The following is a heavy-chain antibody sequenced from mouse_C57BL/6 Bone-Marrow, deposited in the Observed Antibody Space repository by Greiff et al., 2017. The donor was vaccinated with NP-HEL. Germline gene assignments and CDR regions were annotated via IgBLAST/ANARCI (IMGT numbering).Heavy chain of an antibody. D-gene: IGHD1-1*01. V-gene: IGHV1-72*01. J-gene: IGHJ1*03. Sequence: QVQLKQPGADLVKPGASVKLSCKASGYTFTSYWMHWVKQRPGRGLEWIGRIDPNSGGTKFNEKFKTKATLTVDKPSSTAYMQLSSLTSEDSAVDYCARYYYGSRVWYFDVWGTGTTVTVSS. CDR2: IDPNSGGT. CDR3: ARYYYGSRVWYFDV. CDR1: GYTFTSYW.